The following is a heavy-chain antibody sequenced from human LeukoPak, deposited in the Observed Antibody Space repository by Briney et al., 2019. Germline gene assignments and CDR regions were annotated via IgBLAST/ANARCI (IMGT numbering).Heavy chain of an antibody. Sequence: GASVEVSCKASGGTFSSYAISWVRQAPGQGLEWMGRIIPIFGTANYAQKFQGRVTITTDESTSTAYMELSSLRSEDTAVYYCARDSIDDWFNVVVVPAAIATHAFDIWGQGTMVTVSS. D-gene: IGHD2-2*01. CDR3: ARDSIDDWFNVVVVPAAIATHAFDI. CDR2: IIPIFGTA. J-gene: IGHJ3*02. V-gene: IGHV1-69*05. CDR1: GGTFSSYA.